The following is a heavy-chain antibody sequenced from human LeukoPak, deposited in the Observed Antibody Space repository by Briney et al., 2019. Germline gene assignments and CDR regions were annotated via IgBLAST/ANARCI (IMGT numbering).Heavy chain of an antibody. Sequence: GGSLRLSCAAAGFIFSSYSMSWVRQAPGKGLEWVSVITGSGGNTYYADSVKGRFTISKDNSKNTVYLQMSSLRVDDTAVYYCAKAASSSWPSYYYGMDVWGQGTTVTVSS. D-gene: IGHD6-13*01. CDR1: GFIFSSYS. V-gene: IGHV3-23*01. CDR2: ITGSGGNT. CDR3: AKAASSSWPSYYYGMDV. J-gene: IGHJ6*02.